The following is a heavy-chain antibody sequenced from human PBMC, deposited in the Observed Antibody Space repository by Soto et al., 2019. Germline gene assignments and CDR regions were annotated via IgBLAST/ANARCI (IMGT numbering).Heavy chain of an antibody. D-gene: IGHD3-9*01. CDR2: ISGSGGST. Sequence: GGSLRLSCAASGFTFSSYAMSWVRQAPGKGLEWVSAISGSGGSTYYADSVKGRFTISRDNSKNTLYLQMNSLRAEDTAVYYCAKATGGYYDILTGYYVDDYWGQGTLVTVSS. CDR1: GFTFSSYA. V-gene: IGHV3-23*01. CDR3: AKATGGYYDILTGYYVDDY. J-gene: IGHJ4*02.